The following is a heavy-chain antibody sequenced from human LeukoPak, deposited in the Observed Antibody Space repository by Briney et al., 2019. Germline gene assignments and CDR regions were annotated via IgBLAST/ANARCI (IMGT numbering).Heavy chain of an antibody. CDR1: GGSISSSSYY. CDR2: IFYTGTT. V-gene: IGHV4-39*07. Sequence: PTETLSLTCTVSGGSISSSSYYWGWIRQPPGKGLEWITPIFYTGTTYYDPSLESRVTISVDTSKIQFSLKLSSVTAADTAVYYYARERIYDFDIWGQGTMVTVSS. D-gene: IGHD1-14*01. J-gene: IGHJ3*02. CDR3: ARERIYDFDI.